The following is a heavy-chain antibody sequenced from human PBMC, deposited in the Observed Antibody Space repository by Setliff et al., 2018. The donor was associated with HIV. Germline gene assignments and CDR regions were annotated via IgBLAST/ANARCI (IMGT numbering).Heavy chain of an antibody. CDR3: AGVLSSGYYDGP. CDR2: INYSGST. D-gene: IGHD3-22*01. Sequence: PSETLSLTCAVYGGSFSGYYWSWIRQPPGKGLEWIGEINYSGSTNYNPSLTSRVIISVDTSKNQFSVKLNSVTAADTAVYYCAGVLSSGYYDGPWGQGTLVTVSS. J-gene: IGHJ5*02. CDR1: GGSFSGYY. V-gene: IGHV4-34*01.